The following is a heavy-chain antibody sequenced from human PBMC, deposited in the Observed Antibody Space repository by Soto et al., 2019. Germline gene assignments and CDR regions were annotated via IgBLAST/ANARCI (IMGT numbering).Heavy chain of an antibody. CDR3: AGDQGKKLRRVC. D-gene: IGHD4-17*01. V-gene: IGHV4-30-4*01. CDR1: GGSISSGDYY. CDR2: ISYNGIT. J-gene: IGHJ4*02. Sequence: QVQLQESGPGLVKPSQTLSLTCTVSGGSISSGDYYWTWSRQPPGKGLEYIGYISYNGITYYNPSLGSRLTISAHTSKNQFPRKLGSGTAADTAVYDCAGDQGKKLRRVCWGQGTLVTVSS.